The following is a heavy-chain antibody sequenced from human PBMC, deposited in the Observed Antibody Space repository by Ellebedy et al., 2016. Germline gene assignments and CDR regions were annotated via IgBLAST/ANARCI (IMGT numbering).Heavy chain of an antibody. Sequence: GESLKISXTASGFILNTYFMSWVRQAPGGGLEWISTISGDGDIIFSADSVKGRFTISRDNSRYTLYLQMDSLRAADTAVYYCYYGHYSGYWGQGTLVTVSS. CDR1: GFILNTYF. CDR3: YYGHYSGY. V-gene: IGHV3-23*01. J-gene: IGHJ4*02. D-gene: IGHD4-17*01. CDR2: ISGDGDII.